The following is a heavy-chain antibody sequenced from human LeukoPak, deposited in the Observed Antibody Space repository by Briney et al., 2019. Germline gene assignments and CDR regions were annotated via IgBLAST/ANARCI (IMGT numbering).Heavy chain of an antibody. CDR1: GGSISSSSYY. D-gene: IGHD4-23*01. J-gene: IGHJ4*02. V-gene: IGHV4-39*07. Sequence: SETLSLTCTVSGGSISSSSYYWGWIRQPPGKGLEWIGSIYYSGSTYYNPSLKSRVTISVDTSKNQFSLKLSSVTAADTAVYYCARGDTKDGNSYYWGQGTLVTVSS. CDR2: IYYSGST. CDR3: ARGDTKDGNSYY.